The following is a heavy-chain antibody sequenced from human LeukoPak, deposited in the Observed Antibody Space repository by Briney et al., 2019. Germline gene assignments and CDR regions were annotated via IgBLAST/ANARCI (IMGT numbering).Heavy chain of an antibody. CDR1: GYTLTELS. CDR2: FDPEDGET. Sequence: ASVKVSCKVSGYTLTELSMHWVRQAPGKGLEWMGGFDPEDGETIYAQKFQGRVTMTEDTSTDTAYMGLSSLRSEDTAVYYCATTAAELPYYYYGMDVWGQGTTVTVSS. D-gene: IGHD2-2*01. J-gene: IGHJ6*02. V-gene: IGHV1-24*01. CDR3: ATTAAELPYYYYGMDV.